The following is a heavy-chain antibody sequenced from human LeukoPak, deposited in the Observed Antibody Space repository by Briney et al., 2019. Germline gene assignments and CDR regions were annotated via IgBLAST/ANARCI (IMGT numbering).Heavy chain of an antibody. CDR1: GGSISSSNW. D-gene: IGHD3-22*01. V-gene: IGHV4-4*02. J-gene: IGHJ3*02. Sequence: SETLSLTCAVSGGSISSSNWWSWVRQPPWKGLEWIGEIYHSGSTNYNPSLNSRVTISVDKSKNQFSLRLSSVTAADTAVYYCARDLRRYYDSSGYYYDDAFDIWGQGTMVTVSS. CDR3: ARDLRRYYDSSGYYYDDAFDI. CDR2: IYHSGST.